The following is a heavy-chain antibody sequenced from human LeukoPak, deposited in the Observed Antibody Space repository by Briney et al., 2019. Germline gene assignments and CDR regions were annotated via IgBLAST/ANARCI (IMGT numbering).Heavy chain of an antibody. Sequence: SETLSLTCTVSGGSISSYYWNWIRQPPGKGLEWIGYIYYSGSTNYNPSLTSRVTISVDTSKNQFSLTLSSVTAADTAVYYCARGVETPGYYYYHMDVWGKGTTVTISS. D-gene: IGHD5-24*01. CDR3: ARGVETPGYYYYHMDV. CDR1: GGSISSYY. CDR2: IYYSGST. V-gene: IGHV4-59*08. J-gene: IGHJ6*04.